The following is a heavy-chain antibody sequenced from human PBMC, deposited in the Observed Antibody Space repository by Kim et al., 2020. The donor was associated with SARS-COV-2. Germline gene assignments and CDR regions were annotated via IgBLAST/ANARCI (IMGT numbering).Heavy chain of an antibody. CDR2: IRSGSTPI. CDR1: GFTFSDYI. V-gene: IGHV3-48*02. D-gene: IGHD2-8*02. Sequence: GGSLRLSCAASGFTFSDYIMNWVRQAPGKGLEWVSYIRSGSTPIFYADSVKGRFVTSRDDAKNSLFLQMNRLRDEDTAVYYCVRGVEYSFEFWGQGILVTVSS. CDR3: VRGVEYSFEF. J-gene: IGHJ4*02.